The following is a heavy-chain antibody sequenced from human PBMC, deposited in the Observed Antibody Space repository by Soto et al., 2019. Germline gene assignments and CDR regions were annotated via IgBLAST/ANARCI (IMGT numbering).Heavy chain of an antibody. Sequence: QVQLVQSGAEVREPGASVKVSCKASGYSFTSLDINWVRQTPGQGLEWMGWMQPSSGRTGYAQKFQGRVTLTRDTSLNAAYLDLSSLQPDDTAFYYCARGVTAGVDYWGPGTLVTVSS. J-gene: IGHJ4*02. CDR3: ARGVTAGVDY. D-gene: IGHD1-26*01. V-gene: IGHV1-8*01. CDR2: MQPSSGRT. CDR1: GYSFTSLD.